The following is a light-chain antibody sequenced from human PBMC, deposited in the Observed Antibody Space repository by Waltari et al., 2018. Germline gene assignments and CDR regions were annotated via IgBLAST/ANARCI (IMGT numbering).Light chain of an antibody. CDR1: QTVRPTY. Sequence: EIVLTQSPGTLSLSPGERATLSCRASQTVRPTYLAWYQQKPGQAPTLVIHDTSSRATGIPDRFSGSGSGTDFSLTISSLEPEDFAVYYCQQYDISPLTFGGGTKVETK. V-gene: IGKV3-20*01. CDR2: DTS. CDR3: QQYDISPLT. J-gene: IGKJ4*01.